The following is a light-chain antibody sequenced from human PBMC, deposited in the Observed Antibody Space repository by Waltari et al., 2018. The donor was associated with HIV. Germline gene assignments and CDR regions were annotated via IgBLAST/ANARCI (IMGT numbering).Light chain of an antibody. CDR2: EVT. V-gene: IGLV2-11*01. Sequence: QSALTQPRSVSGSPGQSVTISCTGTSLNVGGYNYVSWFQQHPGKAPKLIIYEVTQRPSGAPDRFSASKSGNTASLTISGLQAGDEADYFCCSYAGSYTWVFGTGTELTVL. J-gene: IGLJ3*02. CDR1: SLNVGGYNY. CDR3: CSYAGSYTWV.